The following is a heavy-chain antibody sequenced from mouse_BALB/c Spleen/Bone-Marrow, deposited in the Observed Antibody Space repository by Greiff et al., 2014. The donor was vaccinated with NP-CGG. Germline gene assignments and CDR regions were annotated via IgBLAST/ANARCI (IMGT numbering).Heavy chain of an antibody. Sequence: VQLQQSGAELVKPGASVKLSCKASGYTFTSYYMYWVKQRPGQGLEWIGEINPSNGGTNFNEKFKSKATLTVDKSSSTAYMQLSSLTSEDSAVYYCTRSHGNWFAYWGQGTLVTVSA. CDR3: TRSHGNWFAY. J-gene: IGHJ3*01. CDR2: INPSNGGT. D-gene: IGHD2-1*01. CDR1: GYTFTSYY. V-gene: IGHV1S81*02.